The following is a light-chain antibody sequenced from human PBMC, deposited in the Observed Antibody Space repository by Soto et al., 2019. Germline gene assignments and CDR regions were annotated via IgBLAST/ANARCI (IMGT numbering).Light chain of an antibody. CDR3: QHYNNWPRT. J-gene: IGKJ1*01. CDR1: QSVSAN. CDR2: DAS. V-gene: IGKV3-15*01. Sequence: EIVMTQSPATLSLSPGERATLSCRASQSVSANLAWYQQKPGQAPRLLIYDASTRATGIPARFSGSGSGTDFTLTITSLQSEDFAVYYCQHYNNWPRTFGLGTKVDIK.